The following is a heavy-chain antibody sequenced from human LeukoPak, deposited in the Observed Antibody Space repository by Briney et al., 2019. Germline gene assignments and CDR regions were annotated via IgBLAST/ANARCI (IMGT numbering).Heavy chain of an antibody. V-gene: IGHV4-39*01. CDR2: TYYSGST. Sequence: SETLSLTCTVSGGSISGSTYYWGWIRQPPGKGLEWIGSTYYSGSTYYNPSFKSRVTISVDTSKNQFSLKLSSVTAADTAVYYCARHGRATVVTTGTNWFDPWGQGTLVTVSS. CDR3: ARHGRATVVTTGTNWFDP. J-gene: IGHJ5*02. CDR1: GGSISGSTYY. D-gene: IGHD4-23*01.